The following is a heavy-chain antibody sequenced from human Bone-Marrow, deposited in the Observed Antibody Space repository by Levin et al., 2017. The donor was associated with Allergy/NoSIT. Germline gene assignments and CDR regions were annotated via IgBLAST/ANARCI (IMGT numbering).Heavy chain of an antibody. D-gene: IGHD3-9*01. J-gene: IGHJ5*02. CDR1: GGSISSGSYY. V-gene: IGHV4-61*02. CDR3: ARVAWDYDILTGYHRYNWFDP. CDR2: IYTSGST. Sequence: SETLSLTCTVSGGSISSGSYYWSWIRQPAGTGLEWIGRIYTSGSTNYNPSLKSRVTISVDTSKNQFSLKLSSVTAADTAVYYCARVAWDYDILTGYHRYNWFDPWGQGTLVTVSS.